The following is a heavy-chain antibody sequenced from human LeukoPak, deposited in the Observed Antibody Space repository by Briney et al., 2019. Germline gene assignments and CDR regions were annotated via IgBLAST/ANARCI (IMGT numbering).Heavy chain of an antibody. J-gene: IGHJ3*02. V-gene: IGHV3-13*05. D-gene: IGHD1-26*01. CDR1: GFTFSSYD. CDR2: IGTAGDP. CDR3: ARSYSGSYYADAFDI. Sequence: GGSLRLSCAASGFTFSSYDMHWVRQATGKGLEWVSAIGTAGDPYYPGSVKGRFTISREKAKNSLYLQMNSLRAEDTALYYCARSYSGSYYADAFDIWGQGTMVTVSS.